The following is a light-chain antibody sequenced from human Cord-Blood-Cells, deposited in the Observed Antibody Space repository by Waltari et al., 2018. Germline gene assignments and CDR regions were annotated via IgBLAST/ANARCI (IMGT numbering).Light chain of an antibody. Sequence: DIVMTQSPDSLAVSLGERATINCKSSQSVLYSSNNKNYLAWYQQKPGQPPKLLIYWASTRESGVPDRFSGSGSWTDFTLTISSLQAEDVVVYYCQQYYSTPWTFGQGTKVEIK. V-gene: IGKV4-1*01. CDR3: QQYYSTPWT. CDR2: WAS. J-gene: IGKJ1*01. CDR1: QSVLYSSNNKNY.